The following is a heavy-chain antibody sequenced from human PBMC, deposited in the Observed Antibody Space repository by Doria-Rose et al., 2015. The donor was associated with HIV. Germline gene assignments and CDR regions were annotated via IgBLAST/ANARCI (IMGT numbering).Heavy chain of an antibody. J-gene: IGHJ4*02. CDR1: GVSLSSPGMG. Sequence: QVTLKESGPVLVKPTETLTLTCTVSGVSLSSPGMGVSWIRQPPGKALEWLANVFTDDERSYTASLKSRLTIYRRTSKSQVVLTMTDMDRVDTATYYCARIKSSRWYHKYYFDFWGQGTLVIVSA. V-gene: IGHV2-26*01. D-gene: IGHD6-13*01. CDR2: VFTDDER. CDR3: ARIKSSRWYHKYYFDF.